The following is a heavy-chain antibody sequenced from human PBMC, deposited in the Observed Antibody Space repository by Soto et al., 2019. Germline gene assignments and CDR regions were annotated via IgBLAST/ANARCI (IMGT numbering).Heavy chain of an antibody. CDR3: ARHVPYCSDTSHCAYGMDV. D-gene: IGHD2-2*01. Sequence: QVQLQESGPGLVKPSETLSLTCTVSGGSISSYYWSWIRQPPGKGLEWIGYIYYSGSTNYNPSLKSRVTISVDTSKNQFSLKLSSVTAVDTAVYYCARHVPYCSDTSHCAYGMDVW. CDR1: GGSISSYY. CDR2: IYYSGST. J-gene: IGHJ6*01. V-gene: IGHV4-59*08.